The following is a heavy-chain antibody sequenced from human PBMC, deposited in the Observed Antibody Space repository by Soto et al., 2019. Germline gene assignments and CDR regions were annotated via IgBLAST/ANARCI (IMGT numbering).Heavy chain of an antibody. V-gene: IGHV1-69*01. J-gene: IGHJ4*02. CDR3: ARDRGSSQPFDY. CDR1: EGPFISYA. Sequence: SVKVSCKASEGPFISYAIIWVRQAPGQGLEWMGGIIPIFGTANYAQKFQGRVTITADESTSTAYMELSSLRSEDTAVYYCARDRGSSQPFDYWGQGTLVTVSS. CDR2: IIPIFGTA. D-gene: IGHD6-6*01.